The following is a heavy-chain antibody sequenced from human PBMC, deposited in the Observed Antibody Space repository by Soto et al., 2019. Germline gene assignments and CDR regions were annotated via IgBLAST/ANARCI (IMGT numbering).Heavy chain of an antibody. CDR1: GYTFTSYD. Sequence: ASVKVSCKASGYTFTSYDINWVRQATGQGLEWMGWTNPNSGNTGYAQKFQGRVTMTRNTSISTAYMELSSLRSEDTAVYYCARGFRLAIAAADPHDAFDIWGQGTMVTVSS. D-gene: IGHD6-13*01. V-gene: IGHV1-8*01. CDR3: ARGFRLAIAAADPHDAFDI. J-gene: IGHJ3*02. CDR2: TNPNSGNT.